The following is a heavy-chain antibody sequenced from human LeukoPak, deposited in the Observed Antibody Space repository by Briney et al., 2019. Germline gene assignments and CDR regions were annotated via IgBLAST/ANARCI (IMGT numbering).Heavy chain of an antibody. J-gene: IGHJ3*02. V-gene: IGHV1-2*02. Sequence: ASVKVSCKASGYTFTSYAMNWVRQAPGQGLEWMGWINPNSGGTNYAQKFQGRVTMTRDTSISTAYMELSRLRSDDTAVYYCAKDCTNGVCYHAFDIWGQGTMVTVSS. D-gene: IGHD2-8*01. CDR3: AKDCTNGVCYHAFDI. CDR1: GYTFTSYA. CDR2: INPNSGGT.